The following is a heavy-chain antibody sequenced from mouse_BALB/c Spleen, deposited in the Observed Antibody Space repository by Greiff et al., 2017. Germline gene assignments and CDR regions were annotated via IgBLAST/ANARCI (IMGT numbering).Heavy chain of an antibody. CDR3: ARWNTTVVAERFDY. CDR1: GYTFTDYY. D-gene: IGHD1-1*01. J-gene: IGHJ2*01. CDR2: IYPGSGNT. V-gene: IGHV1-77*01. Sequence: QVQLQQSGAELARPGASVKLSCKASGYTFTDYYINWVKQRTGQGLEWIGEIYPGSGNTYYNEKFKGKATLTADKSSSTAYMQLSSLTSEDSAVYFCARWNTTVVAERFDYWGQGTTLTVSS.